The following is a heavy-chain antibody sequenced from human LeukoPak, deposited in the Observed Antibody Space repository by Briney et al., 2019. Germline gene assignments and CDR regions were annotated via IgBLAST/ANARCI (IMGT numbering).Heavy chain of an antibody. CDR1: GDSISSSSYY. J-gene: IGHJ4*02. Sequence: PSETLSLTCTVSGDSISSSSYYWGWNRQPPGKGLEWIGNIYYSGTTYYNPSLKSRVTISVDTSRNQFSLKLSSVTAADTAVYYCARKGSAKTFDYWGQGTLVTVSS. CDR2: IYYSGTT. CDR3: ARKGSAKTFDY. V-gene: IGHV4-39*01.